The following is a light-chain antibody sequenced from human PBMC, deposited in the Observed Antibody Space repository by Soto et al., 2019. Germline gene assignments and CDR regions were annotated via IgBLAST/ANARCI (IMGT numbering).Light chain of an antibody. CDR2: SNN. CDR1: SSNIGSKT. Sequence: VVTQPPSASGTPGQRVTISCSGSSSNIGSKTVNWYQQLPGTAPKLLIYSNNQRPSGVPDRFSGSKSGTSASLAISGLQSEDEADYYCAAWDDSLNGVVFGGGTQLTVL. CDR3: AAWDDSLNGVV. J-gene: IGLJ2*01. V-gene: IGLV1-44*01.